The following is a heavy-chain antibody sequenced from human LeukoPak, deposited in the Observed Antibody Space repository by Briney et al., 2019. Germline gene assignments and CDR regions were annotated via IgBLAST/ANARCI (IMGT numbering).Heavy chain of an antibody. CDR3: ARPGASSPGNWFAS. D-gene: IGHD6-13*01. J-gene: IGHJ5*01. CDR1: GYTFTNQA. Sequence: ASVKVSCKAPGYTFTNQAMPWVRQAPGQGPEWMGWINTADGNTKYSQKFQGRVTITRDTFARTVYLELTSLRSEDTAVYYCARPGASSPGNWFASWGQGTLVTVSS. V-gene: IGHV1-3*04. CDR2: INTADGNT.